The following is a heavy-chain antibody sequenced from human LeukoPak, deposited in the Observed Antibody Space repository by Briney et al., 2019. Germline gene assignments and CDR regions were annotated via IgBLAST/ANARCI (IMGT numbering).Heavy chain of an antibody. CDR1: GFTFSSYV. CDR2: ITSSSNTI. D-gene: IGHD5-12*01. CDR3: ARGPSGYHNT. Sequence: GGSLRLSCAASGFTFSSYVMNWVRQAPGKGLEWVSYITSSSNTIYYADSVKGRFTISRDNAKNSLYLQMNSLRAEDTAVYYCARGPSGYHNTGGQGTLVTVSS. V-gene: IGHV3-48*01. J-gene: IGHJ4*02.